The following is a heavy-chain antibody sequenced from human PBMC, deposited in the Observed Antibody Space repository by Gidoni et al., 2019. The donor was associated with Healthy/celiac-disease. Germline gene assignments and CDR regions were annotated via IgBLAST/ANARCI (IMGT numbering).Heavy chain of an antibody. CDR2: ISYDGSNK. V-gene: IGHV3-30*18. J-gene: IGHJ4*02. CDR1: GFTFSSYG. D-gene: IGHD3-22*01. Sequence: QVQLVESGGGVVQPGRSLRLSCAASGFTFSSYGMHWVRQAPGKGLEWVAVISYDGSNKYYADSVKGRFTISRDNSKNTLYLQMNSLRAEDTAVYYCAKDLKGGVVVPTFDYWGQGTLVTVSS. CDR3: AKDLKGGVVVPTFDY.